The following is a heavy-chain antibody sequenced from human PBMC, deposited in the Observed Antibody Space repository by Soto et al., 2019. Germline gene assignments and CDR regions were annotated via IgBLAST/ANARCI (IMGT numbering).Heavy chain of an antibody. D-gene: IGHD1-1*01. V-gene: IGHV4-34*01. J-gene: IGHJ3*02. Sequence: QVQLQQWGAGLLKPSETLSLTCAVYGGFVSSGSYYWSWIRQPPGKGLEWIGEMSHSGGTHFNPSLKSRVTISVATSKNQFSLKMSYVTAADTALYYCARVERGTATTVVDAFDIWGPGTMVTVSS. CDR1: GGFVSSGSYY. CDR3: ARVERGTATTVVDAFDI. CDR2: MSHSGGT.